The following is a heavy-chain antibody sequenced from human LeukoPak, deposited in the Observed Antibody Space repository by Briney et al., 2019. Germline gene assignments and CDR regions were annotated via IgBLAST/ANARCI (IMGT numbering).Heavy chain of an antibody. J-gene: IGHJ3*02. V-gene: IGHV4-59*08. CDR1: GGSISGYY. CDR3: ARRFVGYDSSWGASDI. D-gene: IGHD6-13*01. CDR2: IYYSGST. Sequence: SETLSLTCTVAGGSISGYYWSWIRQPPGKGLEWIGYIYYSGSTNYNPSLKSRVTISVDMSKNQFSLKLSSVTAADTAVYYCARRFVGYDSSWGASDIWGLGTMVTVSS.